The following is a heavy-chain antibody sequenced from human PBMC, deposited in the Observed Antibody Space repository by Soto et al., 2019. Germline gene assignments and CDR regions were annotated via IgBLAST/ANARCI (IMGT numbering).Heavy chain of an antibody. J-gene: IGHJ5*02. Sequence: SETLSLTCAVSGGSISSPNLWTWVRQPPGKGLEWIGEIYHIGSTTFNPSLKSRVTVSVDKSKNHFSLKLSSVTAADTAVYYCARSPRSIAAGGIEPWGQGTLVTVSS. CDR3: ARSPRSIAAGGIEP. CDR2: IYHIGST. CDR1: GGSISSPNL. D-gene: IGHD6-13*01. V-gene: IGHV4-4*02.